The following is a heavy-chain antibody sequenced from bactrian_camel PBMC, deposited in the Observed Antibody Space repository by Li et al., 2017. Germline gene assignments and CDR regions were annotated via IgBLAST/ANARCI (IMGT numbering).Heavy chain of an antibody. CDR3: EANPLCGRCYLNDRYFDH. J-gene: IGHJ6*01. CDR1: GNIPHL. CDR2: RDTDCTT. V-gene: IGHV3S57*01. D-gene: IGHD3*01. Sequence: HVQLVESGGGSAQTGGSLRLSCVASGNIPHLIDWFRQAPGKEREGGAVRDTDCTTAYANSVKGRFTISQDNTKNRLYLQMDNMKTEDTAMYYCEANPLCGRCYLNDRYFDHWGQGTQVTVS.